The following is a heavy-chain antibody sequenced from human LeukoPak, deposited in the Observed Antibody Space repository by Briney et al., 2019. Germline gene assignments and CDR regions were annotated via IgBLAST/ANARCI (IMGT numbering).Heavy chain of an antibody. D-gene: IGHD2-21*01. CDR1: GGSISSYY. CDR3: ARLPAYHLDV. CDR2: IYYSGST. V-gene: IGHV4-59*08. Sequence: SETLSLTCTVSGGSISSYYWSWIRQPPGKGLEWIGYIYYSGSTNYNPSLKSRVTISVDTSKNQFSLKLSSVTAADTAVYYCARLPAYHLDVWGQGTTVTVSS. J-gene: IGHJ6*02.